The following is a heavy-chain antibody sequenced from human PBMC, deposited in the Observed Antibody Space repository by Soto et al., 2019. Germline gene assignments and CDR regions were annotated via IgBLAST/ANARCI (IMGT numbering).Heavy chain of an antibody. D-gene: IGHD3-3*01. CDR2: ISYDGSNK. CDR3: AKDDGFLEWLLVDP. V-gene: IGHV3-30*18. Sequence: GGSLRLSCAASGFTFSSYGMHWVRQAPGKGLEWVAVISYDGSNKCYADSVKGRFTISRDNSKNTLYLQMNSLRAEDTAVYYCAKDDGFLEWLLVDPWGQGTLVTVSS. CDR1: GFTFSSYG. J-gene: IGHJ5*02.